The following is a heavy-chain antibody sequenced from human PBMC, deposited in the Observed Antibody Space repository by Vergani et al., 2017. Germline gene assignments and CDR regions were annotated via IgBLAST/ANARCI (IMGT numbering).Heavy chain of an antibody. Sequence: QVQLVQSGAEVKKPGASVKVSCKASGYTFTSYYMHWVRQAPGQGLEWMGIINPSGGSTSYAQKFQGRVTMTRDTSTSTVYMELSSLRSEDTAVYYCARGAITMVRGVIITPELLNYWGQGTLVTVSS. D-gene: IGHD3-10*01. CDR2: INPSGGST. V-gene: IGHV1-46*01. J-gene: IGHJ4*02. CDR1: GYTFTSYY. CDR3: ARGAITMVRGVIITPELLNY.